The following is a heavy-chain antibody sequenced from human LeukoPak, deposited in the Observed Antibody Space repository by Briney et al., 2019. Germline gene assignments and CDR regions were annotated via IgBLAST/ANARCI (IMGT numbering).Heavy chain of an antibody. V-gene: IGHV1-46*01. CDR1: GYTFTSYY. CDR3: ARDSSDGMTYPRLDP. CDR2: INPSGGST. J-gene: IGHJ5*02. D-gene: IGHD1-1*01. Sequence: GSVKVSCKASGYTFTSYYMHWVRQAPGQGLEWMGIINPSGGSTSYAQKFQGRVTMTRDMSTSTVYMELSSLRSEDTAAYYCARDSSDGMTYPRLDPWGQGTLVTVSS.